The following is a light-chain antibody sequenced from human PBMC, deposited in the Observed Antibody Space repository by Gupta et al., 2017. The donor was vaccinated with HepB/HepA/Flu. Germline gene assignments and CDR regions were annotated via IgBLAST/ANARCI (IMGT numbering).Light chain of an antibody. V-gene: IGLV3-21*03. CDR1: NIGSKS. Sequence: SSVLTPPPSVSVAPGKTATITCGENNIGSKSVHWYQQKPGQAPVLVVYDDRDRPLGIPERFSGSNSGNTATLTISRVEAGDEADYYCQVWDGDSDHYVFGTGTKVTVL. J-gene: IGLJ1*01. CDR2: DDR. CDR3: QVWDGDSDHYV.